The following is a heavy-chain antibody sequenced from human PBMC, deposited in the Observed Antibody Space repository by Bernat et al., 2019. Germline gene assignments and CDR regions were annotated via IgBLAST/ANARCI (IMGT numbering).Heavy chain of an antibody. Sequence: QVQLVESGGGVVQPGRSLRLSCAASGFTFSSYGMHWVRQAPGKGLEWVAVISYDGSNKYYADSVKGRFTISRDNSKNTLYLQMNSLRAEDTAVYHCAISSSWYYYYGMDVWGQGTTVTVSS. CDR1: GFTFSSYG. J-gene: IGHJ6*02. D-gene: IGHD6-13*01. V-gene: IGHV3-30*03. CDR3: AISSSWYYYYGMDV. CDR2: ISYDGSNK.